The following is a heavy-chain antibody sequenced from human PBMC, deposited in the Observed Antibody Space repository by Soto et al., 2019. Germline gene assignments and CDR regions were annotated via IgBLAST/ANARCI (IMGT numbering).Heavy chain of an antibody. V-gene: IGHV4-39*01. Sequence: ETLSLTCTVSGGSISSSGYYWGWIRQPPGKGLEWIGTIYYSGSTYYSPSLKSRVTISVDTSKNQFSLKLSSVTAADTAVYYCARRSQLAAVRGIDYWGQGTLVTVSS. CDR1: GGSISSSGYY. CDR3: ARRSQLAAVRGIDY. D-gene: IGHD3-10*02. J-gene: IGHJ4*02. CDR2: IYYSGST.